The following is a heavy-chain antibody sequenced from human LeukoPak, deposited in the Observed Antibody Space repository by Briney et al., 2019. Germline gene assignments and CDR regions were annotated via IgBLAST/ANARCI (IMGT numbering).Heavy chain of an antibody. Sequence: GGSLRLSCPVSGFTFSSYAMRWVRQPPGRGLDWVSVISTSGESAYYADSVKGRFTISRDNSKNTLYLQMNSLRAEDTAVYYCAKDRGSGYHYFDYWGQGTLVTVSS. CDR1: GFTFSSYA. V-gene: IGHV3-23*01. CDR2: ISTSGESA. J-gene: IGHJ4*02. D-gene: IGHD3-22*01. CDR3: AKDRGSGYHYFDY.